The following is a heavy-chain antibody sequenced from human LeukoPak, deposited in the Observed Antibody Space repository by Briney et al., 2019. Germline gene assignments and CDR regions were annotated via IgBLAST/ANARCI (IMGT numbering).Heavy chain of an antibody. V-gene: IGHV4-59*01. CDR2: IYYSGST. D-gene: IGHD3-16*01. CDR1: GGSISSYY. Sequence: KPSETLSLTCTVSGGSISSYYWSWMRQPPGKGLEWIGYIYYSGSTNYNPSLKSRVTISVDTSKNQFSLKLSSVTAADTAVYYCARGLGAFDIWGQGTMVTVSS. J-gene: IGHJ3*02. CDR3: ARGLGAFDI.